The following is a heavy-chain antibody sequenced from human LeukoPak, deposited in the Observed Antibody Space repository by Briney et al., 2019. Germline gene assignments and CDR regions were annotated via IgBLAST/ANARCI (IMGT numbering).Heavy chain of an antibody. D-gene: IGHD6-19*01. Sequence: PSETLSLTCAVYGGSFSGYYWSWIRQPPGKGLEWIGEINHSGSTNYNPSLKSRVTISVDTSKNQFSLKLSSVTAADTAVYYCARAIAVAAYNWFDPWGQGTLVTVSS. V-gene: IGHV4-34*01. CDR1: GGSFSGYY. CDR3: ARAIAVAAYNWFDP. J-gene: IGHJ5*02. CDR2: INHSGST.